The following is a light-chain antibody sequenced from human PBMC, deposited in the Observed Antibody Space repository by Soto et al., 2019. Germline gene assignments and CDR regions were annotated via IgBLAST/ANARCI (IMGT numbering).Light chain of an antibody. J-gene: IGKJ5*01. V-gene: IGKV3-15*01. CDR1: QSAGTN. Sequence: EIVMTHSPATLTVSPCERATLSFSASQSAGTNLAWYQQKPGQAPRLLIHGAFTRATGIPARFSGSGSGTEFTLTISSLQSEDFAVFYCQQYNQWPITFGQGTRLEIK. CDR2: GAF. CDR3: QQYNQWPIT.